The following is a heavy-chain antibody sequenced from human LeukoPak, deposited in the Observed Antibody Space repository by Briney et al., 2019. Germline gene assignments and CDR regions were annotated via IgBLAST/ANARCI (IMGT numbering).Heavy chain of an antibody. D-gene: IGHD5-18*01. CDR2: ISGSGGST. CDR1: GFTFSSYA. J-gene: IGHJ4*02. CDR3: AKGSSVVQLWIDY. V-gene: IGHV3-23*01. Sequence: PGGSLRLSSAASGFTFSSYAMSWVRQAPGKGLEWVSAISGSGGSTYYADSVKGRFTISRDNTKNTLYLQMNSLRAEDTAVYYCAKGSSVVQLWIDYWGQGTLVTVSS.